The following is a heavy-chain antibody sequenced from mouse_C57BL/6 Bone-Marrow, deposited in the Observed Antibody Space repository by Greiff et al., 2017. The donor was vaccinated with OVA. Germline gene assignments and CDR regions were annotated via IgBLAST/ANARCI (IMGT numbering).Heavy chain of an antibody. CDR2: IWTGGGT. Sequence: VKLMESGPGLVAPSQSLSITCTVSGFSLTSYAISWVRQPPGKGLEWLGVIWTGGGTNYNSSLKSRLSISKDNSKSQVFLKMNRLQTDDTARYCSARNNLIPSYAMDCWGKGTSVTVSS. D-gene: IGHD5-1-1*01. CDR3: ARNNLIPSYAMDC. CDR1: GFSLTSYA. J-gene: IGHJ4*01. V-gene: IGHV2-9-1*01.